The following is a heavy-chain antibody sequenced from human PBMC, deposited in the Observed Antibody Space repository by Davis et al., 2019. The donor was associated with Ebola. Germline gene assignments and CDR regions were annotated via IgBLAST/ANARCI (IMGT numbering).Heavy chain of an antibody. J-gene: IGHJ6*02. CDR2: ISCSGGST. CDR1: GFTFSSYS. V-gene: IGHV3-23*01. D-gene: IGHD3-10*01. CDR3: ASTGSHYYYGMDV. Sequence: GGSLRLSCAASGFTFSSYSMNWVRQAPGKGLEWVSAISCSGGSTYYADSVKGRFTISRDNSKNTLYLQMNSLRAEDTAVYYCASTGSHYYYGMDVWGQGTTVTVSS.